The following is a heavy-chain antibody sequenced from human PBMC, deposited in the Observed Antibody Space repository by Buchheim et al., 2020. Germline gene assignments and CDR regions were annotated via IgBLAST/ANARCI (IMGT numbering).Heavy chain of an antibody. Sequence: EVQLVESGGALVRPGGSLRLSCAVSGFTVSRNYMSWVRRAPGKGLEWVSVIYSGGSTYYADSVKGGFTTSRDTSKNTLYLQMNSLRDEDTAVYYCARDGGFTMVRGVITYYYYYGMDVWGQGTT. CDR3: ARDGGFTMVRGVITYYYYYGMDV. CDR1: GFTVSRNY. D-gene: IGHD3-10*01. V-gene: IGHV3-66*01. J-gene: IGHJ6*02. CDR2: IYSGGST.